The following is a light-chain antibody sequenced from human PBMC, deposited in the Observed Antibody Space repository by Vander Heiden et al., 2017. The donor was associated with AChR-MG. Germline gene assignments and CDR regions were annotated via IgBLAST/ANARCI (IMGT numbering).Light chain of an antibody. Sequence: QSVLTQPPSVSGAPGQRVTISCTGSSSNIGAGYDVHWYQQFPGTAPKLLIYGNSNRPSGVPDRFSGSKSGTSASLAITGLQAEDEANYYCQSYYVFGTGTKVTVL. CDR2: GNS. CDR1: SSNIGAGYD. J-gene: IGLJ1*01. CDR3: QSYYV. V-gene: IGLV1-40*01.